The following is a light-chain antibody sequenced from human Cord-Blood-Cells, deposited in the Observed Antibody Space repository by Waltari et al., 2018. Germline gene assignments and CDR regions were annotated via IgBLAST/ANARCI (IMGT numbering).Light chain of an antibody. Sequence: EIVLTQSPGTLSLSPGERATLSCRASQSVSSSYLAWYQQKPGQAPRLLIYGASSRATGIPDRFGGSGSGTDFTLTISRLEPEDFAVYYCQQYGSSPYSVGQGTKLEIK. J-gene: IGKJ2*03. CDR2: GAS. CDR3: QQYGSSPYS. V-gene: IGKV3-20*01. CDR1: QSVSSSY.